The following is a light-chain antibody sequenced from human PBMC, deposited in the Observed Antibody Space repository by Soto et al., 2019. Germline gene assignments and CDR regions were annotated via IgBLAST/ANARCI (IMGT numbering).Light chain of an antibody. Sequence: QSALTQPPSVSGSPGQSVTISCTGTSSDVGTSNRVSWYQQPPGTAPKLMIYDISARPSGVPDRFSGSKSGNTASLTISGLQAEDEADYYCSSYASSSSSPVFGGGTKLTVL. V-gene: IGLV2-18*02. CDR3: SSYASSSSSPV. CDR2: DIS. CDR1: SSDVGTSNR. J-gene: IGLJ3*02.